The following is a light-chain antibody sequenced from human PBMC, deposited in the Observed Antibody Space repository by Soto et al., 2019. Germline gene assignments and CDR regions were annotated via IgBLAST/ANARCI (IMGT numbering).Light chain of an antibody. CDR1: QSVSSK. CDR2: GAS. Sequence: EIVMTQSPATLSVSPGERATLSCRASQSVSSKLAWYQQKPGQAPGLFIFGASTRATGIPARFSGSGSGTEFTLTISSLQSEDFAVYYCQQYNNWPPATFGGGTKVDIK. V-gene: IGKV3-15*01. J-gene: IGKJ4*01. CDR3: QQYNNWPPAT.